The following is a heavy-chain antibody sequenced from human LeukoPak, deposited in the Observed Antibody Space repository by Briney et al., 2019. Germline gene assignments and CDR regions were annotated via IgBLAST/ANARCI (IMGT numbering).Heavy chain of an antibody. J-gene: IGHJ4*02. D-gene: IGHD2-2*01. CDR1: GFTFSDYY. Sequence: GGSLRLSCAASGFTFSDYYMSWVRQAPGKGLEWVSYISSSGSTIYCADSVKGRFTISRDNAKNSLYLQMNSLRAEDTAVYYCARAGSGGYCSSTSCLDYWGQGTLVTVSS. CDR2: ISSSGSTI. CDR3: ARAGSGGYCSSTSCLDY. V-gene: IGHV3-11*04.